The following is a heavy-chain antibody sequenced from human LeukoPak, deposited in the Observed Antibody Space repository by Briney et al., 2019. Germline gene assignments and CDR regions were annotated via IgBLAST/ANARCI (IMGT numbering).Heavy chain of an antibody. Sequence: SETLSLTCTVSGGSITKYYWSWIRQPPGKGLEWIGYIYYSGRTHYNPSLKSPVTISVDTSKNQFSLNLSSVTAADTAVYYCARWDPSFDAFSDAFDIWGQGTMVTVSS. CDR2: IYYSGRT. CDR3: ARWDPSFDAFSDAFDI. V-gene: IGHV4-59*01. D-gene: IGHD3-9*01. J-gene: IGHJ3*02. CDR1: GGSITKYY.